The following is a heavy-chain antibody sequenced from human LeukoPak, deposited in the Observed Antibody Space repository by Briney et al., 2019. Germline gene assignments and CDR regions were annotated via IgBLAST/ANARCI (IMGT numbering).Heavy chain of an antibody. CDR1: GDSVSTNSAS. V-gene: IGHV6-1*01. CDR3: ARDLGWEPLQSDSWFDP. D-gene: IGHD1-26*01. CDR2: TYYRSKWYH. Sequence: SQTLSLTCAISGDSVSTNSASWNWIRQSPSRGLEWLGRTYYRSKWYHDYALSVRSRMTINPDTTKNQFSLHLNSVTPEDTAVYFCARDLGWEPLQSDSWFDPWGQGTLVTVS. J-gene: IGHJ5*02.